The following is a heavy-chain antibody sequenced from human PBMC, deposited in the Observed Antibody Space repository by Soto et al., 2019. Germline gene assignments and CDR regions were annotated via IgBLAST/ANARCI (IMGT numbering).Heavy chain of an antibody. CDR1: GGSISSGGYY. Sequence: QVQLQESGPGLVKPSQTLSLTCTVSGGSISSGGYYWSWIRQHPGKGLEWIGYIYYSGSTYYNPSLTSRVTISVDTSKNQFSLKLSSVTAADTAVYYCARDRPSTVTTIPHGSYYYYGMDVWGQGTTVTVSS. CDR2: IYYSGST. J-gene: IGHJ6*02. CDR3: ARDRPSTVTTIPHGSYYYYGMDV. V-gene: IGHV4-31*03. D-gene: IGHD4-17*01.